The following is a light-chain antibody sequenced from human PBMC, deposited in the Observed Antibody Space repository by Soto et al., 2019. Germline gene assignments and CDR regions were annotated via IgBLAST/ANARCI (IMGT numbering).Light chain of an antibody. CDR1: QSISRW. CDR3: QQLNSYSST. Sequence: DIQITQSTSTVSASVGDRDTLRCLASQSISRWLAWYQQKPGKAPNLLIYDASSLQSGVPSRFNGSGSGTDFTLTISSLQPEDSATYYCQQLNSYSSTFGQGTRLEIK. J-gene: IGKJ5*01. CDR2: DAS. V-gene: IGKV1-5*01.